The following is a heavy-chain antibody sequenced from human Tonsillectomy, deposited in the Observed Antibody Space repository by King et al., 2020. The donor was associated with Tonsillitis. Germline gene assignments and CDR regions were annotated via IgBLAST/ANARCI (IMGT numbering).Heavy chain of an antibody. D-gene: IGHD3-10*01. Sequence: LQLQESGPGLVKPSETLSLTCTVSGGSISSNYWSWIRQPPGKGLEWIGYFYYSGSTNYNPSLKSRVTMSVDTSKNQCSLKLSSVTAADTATYYCARLWLGESPYFDYWGQGTLVIVSS. CDR3: ARLWLGESPYFDY. CDR2: FYYSGST. J-gene: IGHJ4*02. CDR1: GGSISSNY. V-gene: IGHV4-59*08.